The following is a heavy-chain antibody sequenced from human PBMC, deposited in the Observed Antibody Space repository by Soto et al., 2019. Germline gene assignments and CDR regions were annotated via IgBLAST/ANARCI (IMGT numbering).Heavy chain of an antibody. CDR3: ARDPAP. V-gene: IGHV4-31*03. Sequence: VQLQESGPGLVKPSQTLSLPCTVSGGSISRGGYYWSWIRQHPGKGLVWIGYIYTSGSTYYTPSLQSRVTISADTSKNQFPLKLSSVTAADTAVYYWARDPAPWGQGTLVTVSS. CDR1: GGSISRGGYY. CDR2: IYTSGST. J-gene: IGHJ5*02.